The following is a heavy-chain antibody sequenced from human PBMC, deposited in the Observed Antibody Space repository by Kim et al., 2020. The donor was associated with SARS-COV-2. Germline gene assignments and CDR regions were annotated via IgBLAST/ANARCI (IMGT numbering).Heavy chain of an antibody. CDR2: ISGTGGRT. V-gene: IGHV3-23*01. J-gene: IGHJ4*02. CDR1: GFTFSSYA. Sequence: GGSLRLSCAASGFTFSSYAMSWVRQAPGKGLEWVSAISGTGGRTYYTDSVNGRFTISRDNSKNMVFLQMNSLRAEDTAIYYCAKQPGKDGTIIDLHWDQGTLVTVSS. CDR3: AKQPGKDGTIIDLH. D-gene: IGHD3-22*01.